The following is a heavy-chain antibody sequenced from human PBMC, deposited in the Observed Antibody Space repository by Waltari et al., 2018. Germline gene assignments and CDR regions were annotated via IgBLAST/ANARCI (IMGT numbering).Heavy chain of an antibody. Sequence: QLQLQESGPGLVKPSETLSLTCTVSGGSISSSSYYWGWIRQPPGKGLEWIGSIYYSGSTYYNPSLKSRVTISVDTSKNQCSLKLSSVTAADTAVYYCATPAFGGGIDYWGQGTLVTVSS. J-gene: IGHJ4*02. D-gene: IGHD3-16*01. CDR2: IYYSGST. CDR3: ATPAFGGGIDY. CDR1: GGSISSSSYY. V-gene: IGHV4-39*01.